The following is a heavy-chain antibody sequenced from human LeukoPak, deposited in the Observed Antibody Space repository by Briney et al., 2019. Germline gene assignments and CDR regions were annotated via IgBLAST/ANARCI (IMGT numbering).Heavy chain of an antibody. Sequence: GESLKISCKGSGYSFTSYWISWVRQMPGKGLEWMGRIDPSDSYTNYSPSFQGHVTISADKSISTAYLQWSSLKASDTAMYYCARLVTTTVTTTDYNGMDVWGQGTTVIVSS. CDR2: IDPSDSYT. V-gene: IGHV5-10-1*01. J-gene: IGHJ6*02. D-gene: IGHD4-17*01. CDR1: GYSFTSYW. CDR3: ARLVTTTVTTTDYNGMDV.